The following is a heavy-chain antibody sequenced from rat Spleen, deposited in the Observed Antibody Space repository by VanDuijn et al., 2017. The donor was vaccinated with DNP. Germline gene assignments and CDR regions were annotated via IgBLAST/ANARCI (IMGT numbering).Heavy chain of an antibody. CDR1: GFTFSNYY. D-gene: IGHD5-1*01. CDR3: ARPRTGSYFDY. V-gene: IGHV5-25*01. Sequence: EVQLVESGGGLVQPGRSMRLSCAASGFTFSNYYMAWVRQAPTKGLGLVAYISSGGSSTYYRDSVKGRFTISRDNAKSTLYLQMNSLRSEDTATYYCARPRTGSYFDYWGQGVMVTVSS. J-gene: IGHJ2*01. CDR2: ISSGGSST.